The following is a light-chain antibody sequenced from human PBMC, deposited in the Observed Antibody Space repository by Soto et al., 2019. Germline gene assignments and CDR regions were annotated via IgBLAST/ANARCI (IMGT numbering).Light chain of an antibody. CDR2: EVS. CDR3: NSYTVTNTVV. V-gene: IGLV2-14*01. CDR1: ASDIGAYNY. J-gene: IGLJ2*01. Sequence: QSVLTQPASVSGSPGQSITISCTGTASDIGAYNYVSWYQQHPGKAPKLIIYEVSNRPSGVSHRFSGSKSDSTASLTISGLQADDEADYYCNSYTVTNTVVFGGGTKLTVL.